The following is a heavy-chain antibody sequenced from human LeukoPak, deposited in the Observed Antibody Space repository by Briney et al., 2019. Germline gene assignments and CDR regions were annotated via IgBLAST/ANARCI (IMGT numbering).Heavy chain of an antibody. J-gene: IGHJ4*02. CDR3: ARHLLTVSGAWFGELFDY. Sequence: PSETLSLTCTVSGGSISSSSYCWGWIRQPPGKGLEWIGSFYYSGTTYYNPSLKSRVTMSVDTSRNQFSLNLSSVTAADTAVYYCARHLLTVSGAWFGELFDYWGQGTLVTVSS. D-gene: IGHD3-10*01. V-gene: IGHV4-39*01. CDR2: FYYSGTT. CDR1: GGSISSSSYC.